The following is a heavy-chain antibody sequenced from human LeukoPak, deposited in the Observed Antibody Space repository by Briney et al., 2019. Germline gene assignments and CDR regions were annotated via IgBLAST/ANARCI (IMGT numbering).Heavy chain of an antibody. CDR3: AIDFPLGYYYGMDV. Sequence: GGSLRLSCAASGFTFSSYAMHWVRQAPGKGLEWVAVISYDGSNKYYADSVKGRFTISRDNSKNTLYLQMNSLRAEDTAVYYCAIDFPLGYYYGMDVWGQGTTVTVSS. V-gene: IGHV3-30*04. J-gene: IGHJ6*02. D-gene: IGHD7-27*01. CDR2: ISYDGSNK. CDR1: GFTFSSYA.